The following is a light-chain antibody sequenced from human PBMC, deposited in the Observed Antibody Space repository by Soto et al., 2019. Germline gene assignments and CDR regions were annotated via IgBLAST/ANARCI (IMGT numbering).Light chain of an antibody. V-gene: IGKV1-5*01. Sequence: IKGTQSPSTLSAYVRDRVTITCRASQSISLSLAWYQQKPGKAPDLLISDASNLERGVPSRFSGSGSGTEFTLTISSLQPDDFATYYCQQYNSYWTVGPGTKVDIK. CDR2: DAS. CDR1: QSISLS. J-gene: IGKJ1*01. CDR3: QQYNSYWT.